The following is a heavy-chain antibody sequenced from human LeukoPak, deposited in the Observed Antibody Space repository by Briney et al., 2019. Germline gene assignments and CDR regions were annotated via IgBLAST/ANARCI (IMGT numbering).Heavy chain of an antibody. CDR1: GGSISSYY. Sequence: SETLSLICTVSGGSISSYYWSWSRQPPGKALEWIGYIYYSGSTNYNPSLKSRVTISVDTSKNQFSLKLSSVTAADTAVYYCARTKAVVVPAGEFYYGMDVWGKGTTVTVSS. D-gene: IGHD2-2*01. CDR3: ARTKAVVVPAGEFYYGMDV. CDR2: IYYSGST. J-gene: IGHJ6*04. V-gene: IGHV4-59*01.